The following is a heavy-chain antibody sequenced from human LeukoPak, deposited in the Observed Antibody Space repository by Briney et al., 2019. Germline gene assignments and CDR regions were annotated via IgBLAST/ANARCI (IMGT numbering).Heavy chain of an antibody. CDR3: ARDLHYFAY. Sequence: PGGALRLSCAASGFTFSSYWMPWVRQAPGKGLVWDSGNNSDGRSTSYADSVKGRFTIYRDNAKNTLYLQMNSLRAEDTAVYYCARDLHYFAYWGQGTLVTVSS. V-gene: IGHV3-74*01. CDR2: NNSDGRST. J-gene: IGHJ4*02. CDR1: GFTFSSYW.